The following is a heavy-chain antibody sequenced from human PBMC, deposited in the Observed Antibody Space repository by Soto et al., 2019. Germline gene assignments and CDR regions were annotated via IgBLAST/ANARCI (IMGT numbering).Heavy chain of an antibody. J-gene: IGHJ2*01. V-gene: IGHV1-69*02. Sequence: QVQLVQSGAEVKKPGSSVKVSCKASGGTFSSYTISWVRQAPGQGLEWMGRIIPILGIANYAQKFQGRVTITAHNSTSTAYMELSSLRSEDTAAYYCARAGGYDSCDSVLGLWGRGPLVTGSS. CDR1: GGTFSSYT. CDR3: ARAGGYDSCDSVLGL. CDR2: IIPILGIA. D-gene: IGHD3-22*01.